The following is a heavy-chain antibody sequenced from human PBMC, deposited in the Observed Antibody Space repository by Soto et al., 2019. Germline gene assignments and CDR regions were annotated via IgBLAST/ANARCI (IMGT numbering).Heavy chain of an antibody. D-gene: IGHD1-1*01. CDR2: IYIDDT. J-gene: IGHJ4*02. CDR3: ARGRDWNLDY. CDR1: GYTFSSFG. Sequence: ASVKVSCKASGYTFSSFGFSWMRQAPGQGLEWMGWIYIDDTKYAQNFQGRVTMTTDTSTSTVYMELRSLRSDDTAVYYCARGRDWNLDYWGQGTPVTVSS. V-gene: IGHV1-18*01.